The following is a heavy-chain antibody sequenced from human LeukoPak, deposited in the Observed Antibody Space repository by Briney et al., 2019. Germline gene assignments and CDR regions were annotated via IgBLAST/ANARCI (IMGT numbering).Heavy chain of an antibody. CDR2: INAGNGNT. CDR3: ASRAGDCSSTSCYGVAFDI. Sequence: EASVKVSRKASGYTFTSYAMHWVRQAPGQRLEWMGWINAGNGNTKYSQKFQGRVTITRDTSASTGYMELSSLRSEDTAVYYCASRAGDCSSTSCYGVAFDIWGQGTMVTVSS. V-gene: IGHV1-3*01. D-gene: IGHD2-2*01. CDR1: GYTFTSYA. J-gene: IGHJ3*02.